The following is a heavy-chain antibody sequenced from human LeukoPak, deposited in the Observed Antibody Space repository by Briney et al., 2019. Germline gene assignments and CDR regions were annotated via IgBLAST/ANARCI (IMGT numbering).Heavy chain of an antibody. CDR2: FFQSEKS. CDR1: GHSSTRGYY. CDR3: ARLLPVPYLLDS. Sequence: SETLTLSCAISGHSSTRGYYWAWFRQSPGKGLEWIATFFQSEKSFYNASLKSRVITSLATSKSQFSLNLTSMTAADTAVYYCARLLPVPYLLDSWGQGTHLTASS. V-gene: IGHV4-38-2*01. D-gene: IGHD2/OR15-2a*01. J-gene: IGHJ4*02.